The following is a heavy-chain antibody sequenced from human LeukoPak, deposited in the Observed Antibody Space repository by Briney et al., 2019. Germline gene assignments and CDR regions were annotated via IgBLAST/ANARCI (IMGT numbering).Heavy chain of an antibody. CDR3: AREGGGSSDLFYYYMDV. J-gene: IGHJ6*03. CDR1: GFTFSTCG. Sequence: GGSLRLSCAASGFTFSTCGMSWVRQAPGKGLEWVSGIRGSGATTYYADSVKGRFTISRDNFKNTLYLQMNSLRAEDTAEYYCAREGGGSSDLFYYYMDVWGKGTTVTISS. CDR2: IRGSGATT. D-gene: IGHD5-12*01. V-gene: IGHV3-23*01.